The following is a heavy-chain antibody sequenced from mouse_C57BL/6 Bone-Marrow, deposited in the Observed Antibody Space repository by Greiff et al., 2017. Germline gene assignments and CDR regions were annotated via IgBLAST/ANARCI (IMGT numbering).Heavy chain of an antibody. Sequence: VKLVESGPGLVQPSQCLSITCTVSGFSLTSYGVHWVRQSPGKGLEWLGVICRGGSSDYNADFMSSLSITKDNYKSPVFFKMNSLQADDTAIYYGATHWDVDVWGTGTTVTVSS. CDR1: GFSLTSYG. CDR3: ATHWDVDV. CDR2: ICRGGSS. J-gene: IGHJ1*03. V-gene: IGHV2-5*01.